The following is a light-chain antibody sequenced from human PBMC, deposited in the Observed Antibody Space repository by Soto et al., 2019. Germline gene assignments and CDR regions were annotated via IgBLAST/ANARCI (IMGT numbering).Light chain of an antibody. CDR1: SSDVGSYNL. CDR2: EGS. V-gene: IGLV2-23*03. CDR3: CSYAGSSTFVV. Sequence: QSALTQPASVSGSPGQSFTISCTGTSSDVGSYNLLSWYQQHPGKAPKLMIYEGSKRPSGVSNRFAGSKSGNTASLTISGLEAEDESDYYCCSYAGSSTFVVFGGGTKLTVL. J-gene: IGLJ2*01.